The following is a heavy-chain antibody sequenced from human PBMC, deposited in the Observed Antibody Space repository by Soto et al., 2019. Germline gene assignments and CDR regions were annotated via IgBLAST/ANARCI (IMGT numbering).Heavy chain of an antibody. J-gene: IGHJ5*01. CDR1: GASITTDY. Sequence: SETLSLTCSVSGASITTDYWSWIRQPPGEGLEWIGSISYSGSTKYNPSLESRVMISLDTSKNQFSLRLTSVTAADTALYYCAIDWDSSGFFDSWGQAALVTVS. CDR3: AIDWDSSGFFDS. CDR2: ISYSGST. D-gene: IGHD3-10*01. V-gene: IGHV4-59*01.